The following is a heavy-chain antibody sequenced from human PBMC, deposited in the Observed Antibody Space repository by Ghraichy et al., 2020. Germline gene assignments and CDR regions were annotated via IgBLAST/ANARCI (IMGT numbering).Heavy chain of an antibody. Sequence: GGSLRLSCAASGFTFTSYGIHWVRQAPGKGLEWMAFITNDGSNKYYAGSVKGRFFISRDNSKNTVFLQLSGLSSEDTAVYYCAKDYYVARRSLVYWGQGTLVTVSS. CDR1: GFTFTSYG. CDR3: AKDYYVARRSLVY. CDR2: ITNDGSNK. D-gene: IGHD3-16*01. V-gene: IGHV3-30*02. J-gene: IGHJ4*02.